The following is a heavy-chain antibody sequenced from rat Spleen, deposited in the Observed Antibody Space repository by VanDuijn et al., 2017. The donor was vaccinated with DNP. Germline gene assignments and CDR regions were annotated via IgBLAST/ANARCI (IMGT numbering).Heavy chain of an antibody. Sequence: QVQLKESGPGLVQPSQTLSLTCTVAGFSLTTYNVHWVRQPPGKGLEWMGRMRYDGDTSYSSSLTSRLSISRDTSKSQVFLKMNSVQTEDTAMYFCAGGSGDWGQGVMVTVSS. V-gene: IGHV2-63*01. CDR3: AGGSGD. J-gene: IGHJ2*01. CDR1: GFSLTTYN. CDR2: MRYDGDT.